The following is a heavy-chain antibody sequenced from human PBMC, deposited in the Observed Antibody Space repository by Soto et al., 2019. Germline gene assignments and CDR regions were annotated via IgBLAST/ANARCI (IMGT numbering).Heavy chain of an antibody. CDR2: ISGSGGST. Sequence: EVQLLESGGGLVQPGGSLRLSCAASGFTFSSYAMSWVRQAPGKGLEWVSAISGSGGSTYYADSVKGRFTISRDNSKNTLYLHMNSLRAEDTAVYYCAKDPVGPSGWYRWGWFDPWGQGTLVTVSS. J-gene: IGHJ5*02. CDR1: GFTFSSYA. D-gene: IGHD6-19*01. V-gene: IGHV3-23*01. CDR3: AKDPVGPSGWYRWGWFDP.